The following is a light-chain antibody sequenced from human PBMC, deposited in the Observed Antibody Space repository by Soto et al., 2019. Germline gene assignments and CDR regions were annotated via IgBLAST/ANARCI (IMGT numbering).Light chain of an antibody. CDR2: GNT. CDR3: QSYDSSLSGWV. V-gene: IGLV1-40*01. J-gene: IGLJ3*02. CDR1: SSNIGANYG. Sequence: QSVLTQPPSVSGAPGQRVTISCTGSSSNIGANYGVHWYQQVPGTAPKLLIYGNTNRPSGVPDRFSGSRSGTSASLAITGLQADDEADYYCQSYDSSLSGWVFGGGTKLTVL.